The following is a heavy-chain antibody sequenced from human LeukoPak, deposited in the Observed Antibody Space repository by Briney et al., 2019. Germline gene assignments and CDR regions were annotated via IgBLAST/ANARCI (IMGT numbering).Heavy chain of an antibody. V-gene: IGHV1-18*01. D-gene: IGHD3-3*01. CDR1: GGTFSSYA. J-gene: IGHJ4*02. Sequence: ASVKVSCKASGGTFSSYAISWVRQAPGQGLEWMGWISAYNGNSNYAENLQDRVTMTTHTSTSTAYLELRSLRSDDTAIYYCARDGKGRYDSRENDYWGQGTLVTVSS. CDR2: ISAYNGNS. CDR3: ARDGKGRYDSRENDY.